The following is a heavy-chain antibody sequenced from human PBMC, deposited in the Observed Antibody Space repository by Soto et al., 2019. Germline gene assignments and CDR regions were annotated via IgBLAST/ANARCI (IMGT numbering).Heavy chain of an antibody. CDR3: VSGSFPNWFDP. CDR2: LYWDDSK. J-gene: IGHJ5*02. CDR1: GFSLSTPGAG. V-gene: IGHV2-5*04. Sequence: QITLKESGPTLVKPTQTLTLTCTFSGFSLSTPGAGVGWIRQPPGKALEWLALLYWDDSKRYSPSLRSRLTINKDTSRNQVVLTMSNMDSVDTGTYYCVSGSFPNWFDPWGQGILVIGSS. D-gene: IGHD3-10*01.